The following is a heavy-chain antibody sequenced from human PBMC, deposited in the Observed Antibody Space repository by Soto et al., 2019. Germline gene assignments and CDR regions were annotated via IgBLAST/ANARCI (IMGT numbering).Heavy chain of an antibody. V-gene: IGHV2-26*01. CDR3: EQIRKYYDFWRDFYYYGMDV. CDR2: IFSNDEK. Sequence: QVTLKESGPVLVKPTETLTLTCTVSGFSLSNARMGVSWIRQPPGKALEWLAHIFSNDEKSYSTSLKSRLTITKDTSKSQVVLTMTNMDPVDTATYYCEQIRKYYDFWRDFYYYGMDVWGQGTTVTVSS. D-gene: IGHD3-3*01. J-gene: IGHJ6*02. CDR1: GFSLSNARMG.